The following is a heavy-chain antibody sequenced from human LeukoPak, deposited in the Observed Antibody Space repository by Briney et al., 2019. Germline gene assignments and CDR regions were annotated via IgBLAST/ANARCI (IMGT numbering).Heavy chain of an antibody. D-gene: IGHD3-16*02. CDR2: IYYSGST. V-gene: IGHV4-59*12. Sequence: SETLSLTCTVSGGSISSYYWSWIRQPPGKGLEWIGYIYYSGSTNYNPSLKSRVTISVDTSKNQFSLKLSSVTAADTAVYYCARGPYVWGSYRPPFDYWGQGTLVTVSS. J-gene: IGHJ4*02. CDR3: ARGPYVWGSYRPPFDY. CDR1: GGSISSYY.